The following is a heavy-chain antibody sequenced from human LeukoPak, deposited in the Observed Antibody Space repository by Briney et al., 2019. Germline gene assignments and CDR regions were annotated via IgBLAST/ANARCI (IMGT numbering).Heavy chain of an antibody. D-gene: IGHD2-2*01. Sequence: GSLRLSCAASGFTFSSSAMSWVRQAPGKGLEWVSAISGSGSSTHYADSVKGRFTISRDNSKNTLYLQMNSLRADDTAVYYCAKGKMYLDAFDIWGQGTMVTVSS. CDR2: ISGSGSST. V-gene: IGHV3-23*01. CDR1: GFTFSSSA. J-gene: IGHJ3*02. CDR3: AKGKMYLDAFDI.